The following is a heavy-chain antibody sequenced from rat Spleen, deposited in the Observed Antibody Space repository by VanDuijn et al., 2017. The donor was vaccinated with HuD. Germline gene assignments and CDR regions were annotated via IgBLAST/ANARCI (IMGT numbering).Heavy chain of an antibody. CDR2: ISYSGST. Sequence: EVQLLESGPGLVKPSQSLSLTCSVTGYSITSNYWGWIRKFPGNKMEWIGHISYSGSTSYNPSLKSRISITRDTSKNQFFLQLNSVTTEDTATFYCESTYDGYTSFDYWGQGVMVAVSS. CDR3: ESTYDGYTSFDY. J-gene: IGHJ2*01. D-gene: IGHD1-9*01. CDR1: GYSITSNY. V-gene: IGHV3-1*01.